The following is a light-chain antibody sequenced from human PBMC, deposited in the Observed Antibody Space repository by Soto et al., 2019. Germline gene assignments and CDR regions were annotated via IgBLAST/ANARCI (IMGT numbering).Light chain of an antibody. J-gene: IGKJ5*01. Sequence: IVLTQSPGTLSLSPWERATLSCRASQSVSSSYLAWYQQKPGQAPRLLIYGASSRATGIPDRFSGSGSGTDFTLTISRLEPEDFALYYCQHYVGGSPITFGQGTRLEIK. V-gene: IGKV3-20*01. CDR2: GAS. CDR1: QSVSSSY. CDR3: QHYVGGSPIT.